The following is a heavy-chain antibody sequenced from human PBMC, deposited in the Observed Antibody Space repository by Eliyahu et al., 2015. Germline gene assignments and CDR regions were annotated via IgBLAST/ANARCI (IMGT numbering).Heavy chain of an antibody. V-gene: IGHV3-15*01. Sequence: QLVESGGGLVXPGGSLRXSXXTSGFGFNQRGVRXGXQARGKGVEWVGLIKTKTEGVTTDYAASVKGRVTISRDDAQNTLYLQIDSLKTDDTAVYYCTARWRQHLGVNWFDPWGQGTLVTVSS. CDR1: GFGFNQRG. D-gene: IGHD3-16*01. J-gene: IGHJ5*02. CDR2: IKTKTEGVTT. CDR3: TARWRQHLGVNWFDP.